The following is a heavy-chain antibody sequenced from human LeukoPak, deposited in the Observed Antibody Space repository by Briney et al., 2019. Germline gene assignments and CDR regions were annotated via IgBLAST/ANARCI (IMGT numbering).Heavy chain of an antibody. D-gene: IGHD2/OR15-2a*01. Sequence: GGSLRLSCAASGFSFRTYEMNWVRQAPGKGLEWVSYISSSGSSSGGTKFYADSVEGRFSISRDNAKNSLYLQMNSLRAEDTAVYYCPRVGRNHVAFDVWGQRTMVTVSS. J-gene: IGHJ3*01. CDR1: GFSFRTYE. V-gene: IGHV3-48*03. CDR2: ISSSGSSSGGTK. CDR3: PRVGRNHVAFDV.